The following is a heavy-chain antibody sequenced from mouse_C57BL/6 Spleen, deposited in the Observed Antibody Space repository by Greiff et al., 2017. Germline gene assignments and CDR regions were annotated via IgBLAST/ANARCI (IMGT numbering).Heavy chain of an antibody. Sequence: EVQLVESGGDLVKPGGSLKLSCAASGFTFSSYGMSWVRQTPDKRLEWVATISSGGSYTYYPDSVKGRFTISRDNAKNTLYLQMSSLKSEDTAMYYCARLTTVVAEGYWGQGTTLTVSS. V-gene: IGHV5-6*01. CDR3: ARLTTVVAEGY. D-gene: IGHD1-1*01. CDR2: ISSGGSYT. CDR1: GFTFSSYG. J-gene: IGHJ2*01.